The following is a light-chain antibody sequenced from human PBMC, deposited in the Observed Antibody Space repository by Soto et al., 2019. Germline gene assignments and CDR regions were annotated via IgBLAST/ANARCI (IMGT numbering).Light chain of an antibody. CDR3: SSYTTSNTRQIV. CDR1: SSDVGGYNY. J-gene: IGLJ1*01. V-gene: IGLV2-14*03. CDR2: DVT. Sequence: SALTQPASVSGSPGQSITLSCTGTSSDVGGYNYVSWYQHHPGKAPKLIIYDVTNRPSGVSNPFSGSKSGNTASLTISGLQPEDEADYYCSSYTTSNTRQIVFGTGTKVTVL.